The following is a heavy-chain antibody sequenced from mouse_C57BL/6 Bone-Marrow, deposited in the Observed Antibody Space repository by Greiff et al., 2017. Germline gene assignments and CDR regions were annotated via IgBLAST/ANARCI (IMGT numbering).Heavy chain of an antibody. V-gene: IGHV5-15*01. J-gene: IGHJ1*03. CDR3: ARHYYGSSGRYFDV. Sequence: EVQRVESGGGLVQPGGSLKLSCAASGFTFSDYGMAWVRQAPRKGPEWVAFISNLAYSIYYADTVTGRFTISRENAKNTLYLEMSSLRSEDTAMYYCARHYYGSSGRYFDVWGTGTTVTVSS. D-gene: IGHD1-1*01. CDR1: GFTFSDYG. CDR2: ISNLAYSI.